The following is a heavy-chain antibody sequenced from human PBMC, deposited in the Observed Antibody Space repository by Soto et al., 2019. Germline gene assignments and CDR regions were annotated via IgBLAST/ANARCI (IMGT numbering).Heavy chain of an antibody. CDR3: ARDPYSSGWPDHFDY. Sequence: PGGSLRLSCAASGFTFSSYGMHWVRQAPGKGLEWVAVIWYDGSNKYYADSVKGRFTISRDNSKNTLYLQMNSLRAEDTAVYYCARDPYSSGWPDHFDYWGQGTLVTVSS. CDR2: IWYDGSNK. D-gene: IGHD6-19*01. V-gene: IGHV3-33*01. CDR1: GFTFSSYG. J-gene: IGHJ4*02.